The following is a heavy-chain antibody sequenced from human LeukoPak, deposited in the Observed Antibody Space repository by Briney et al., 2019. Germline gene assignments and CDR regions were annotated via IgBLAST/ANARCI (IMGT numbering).Heavy chain of an antibody. Sequence: GASVKVSCKASGYTFTGYGISWVRQAPGQGLEWMGWISAYNGNTNYAQKLQGRVTMTTDTSTSTAYMELRSLRSDDTAVYYCARDKYYYGSGSYIVPLNYWGQGTPVTVSS. D-gene: IGHD3-10*01. V-gene: IGHV1-18*01. J-gene: IGHJ4*02. CDR2: ISAYNGNT. CDR1: GYTFTGYG. CDR3: ARDKYYYGSGSYIVPLNY.